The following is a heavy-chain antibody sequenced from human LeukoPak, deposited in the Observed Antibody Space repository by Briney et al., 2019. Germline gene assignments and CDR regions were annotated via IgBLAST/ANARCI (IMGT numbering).Heavy chain of an antibody. J-gene: IGHJ4*02. CDR3: ARGRGESYYYDSSGYLHDY. Sequence: ASVKVSCKASGYTFIDYYMHWVRQAPGQGLEWMGWTNPNSGGTNYAQKFQGRVTMTRDTSISTAYMELSRLRSDDTAVYYCARGRGESYYYDSSGYLHDYWGQGTLVTVSS. CDR2: TNPNSGGT. D-gene: IGHD3-22*01. V-gene: IGHV1-2*02. CDR1: GYTFIDYY.